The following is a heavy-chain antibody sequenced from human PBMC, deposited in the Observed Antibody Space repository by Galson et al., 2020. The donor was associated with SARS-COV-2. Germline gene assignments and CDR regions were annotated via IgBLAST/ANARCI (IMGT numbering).Heavy chain of an antibody. V-gene: IGHV5-51*01. Sequence: GESLKISCRNSGYNFATHWVGWVRQMPGKGLEWMGNIFPRDSDTKYSPSFQGQVTISTDNSISTAFLEWSSLKDSDTAMYYCARLRHSYGPYNAFDIWGQGTMVTVSS. CDR3: ARLRHSYGPYNAFDI. J-gene: IGHJ3*02. CDR1: GYNFATHW. D-gene: IGHD5-18*01. CDR2: IFPRDSDT.